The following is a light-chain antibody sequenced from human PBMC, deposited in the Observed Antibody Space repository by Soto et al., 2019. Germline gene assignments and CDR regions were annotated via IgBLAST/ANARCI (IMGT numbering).Light chain of an antibody. V-gene: IGLV2-14*01. CDR3: QSYDSSLSGLYV. Sequence: QSVLTQPASVSGSPGQSITISCSGTNSDIGAFNYVSWYQQHPDKAPKLIIYEVNKRPSGVSNRFSGSKSGTSASLAITGLQAEDEADYYCQSYDSSLSGLYVFGTGTKVTVL. J-gene: IGLJ1*01. CDR1: NSDIGAFNY. CDR2: EVN.